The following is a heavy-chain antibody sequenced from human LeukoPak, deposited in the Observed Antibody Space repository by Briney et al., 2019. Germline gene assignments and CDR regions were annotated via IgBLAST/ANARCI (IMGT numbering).Heavy chain of an antibody. CDR1: GFIFSSYA. D-gene: IGHD2/OR15-2a*01. CDR2: ISDSGRST. J-gene: IGHJ5*01. V-gene: IGHV3-23*01. CDR3: ARPAVIEYDLSPGDS. Sequence: GGSLRLFCAPSGFIFSSYAMTWVRQAPGKGLEWVSSISDSGRSTYYTDSVKGRFTISRDNSKNTLYRQMNSLRAEDTAVYYCARPAVIEYDLSPGDSWGQGAL.